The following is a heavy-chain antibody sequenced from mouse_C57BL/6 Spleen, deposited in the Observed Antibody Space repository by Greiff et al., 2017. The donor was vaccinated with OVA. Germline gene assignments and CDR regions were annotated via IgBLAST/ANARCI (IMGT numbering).Heavy chain of an antibody. CDR1: GFTFSDYG. D-gene: IGHD1-1*01. CDR3: AKGSYYYGSSPDY. V-gene: IGHV5-17*01. CDR2: ISSGSSTI. Sequence: EVKLMESGGGLVKPGGSLKLSCAASGFTFSDYGMHWVRQAPEKGLEWVAYISSGSSTIYYADTVKGRFTISRDNAKNTLFLQMTSLRSEDTAMYYCAKGSYYYGSSPDYWGQGTTLTVSS. J-gene: IGHJ2*01.